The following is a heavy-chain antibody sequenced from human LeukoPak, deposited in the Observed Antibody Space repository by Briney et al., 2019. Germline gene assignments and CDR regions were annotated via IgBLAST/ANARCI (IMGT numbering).Heavy chain of an antibody. D-gene: IGHD1-26*01. J-gene: IGHJ3*02. V-gene: IGHV4-34*01. CDR3: ARQGRKVGATLRRGAFDI. CDR2: INHSGST. Sequence: SETLSPTCAVYGGSFSGYYWSWIRQPPRKGLEWIGEINHSGSTNYNPSLKSRVTISVDTSKNQFSLKLSSVTAADTAVYYCARQGRKVGATLRRGAFDIWGQGTMVTVSS. CDR1: GGSFSGYY.